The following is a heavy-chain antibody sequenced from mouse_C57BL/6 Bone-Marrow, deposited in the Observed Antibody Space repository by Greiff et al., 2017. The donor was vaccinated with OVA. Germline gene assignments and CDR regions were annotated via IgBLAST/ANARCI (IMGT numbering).Heavy chain of an antibody. V-gene: IGHV2-2*01. D-gene: IGHD1-1*01. CDR3: ARNYYGSSYEFDY. Sequence: VQLQQSGPGLVQPSQSLSITCTVSGFSLTSYGVHWVRQSPGKGLEWMGVIWSGGSTDYNDAFISRLSISKDNSKSQVFFKMNSLQADDTAIYYCARNYYGSSYEFDYWGQGTTLTVSS. J-gene: IGHJ2*01. CDR1: GFSLTSYG. CDR2: IWSGGST.